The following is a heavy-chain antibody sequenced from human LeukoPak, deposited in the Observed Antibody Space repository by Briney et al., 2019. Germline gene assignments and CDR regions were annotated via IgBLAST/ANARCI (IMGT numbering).Heavy chain of an antibody. CDR1: GFTSSSYA. Sequence: GSLRLSCAASGFTSSSYAMSWVRQPPGKGLEWIGSIYYSGSTYYNPSLKSRVTISVDTSKNQFSLKLSSVTAADTAVYYCARHDSNGGKRGTFDYWGQGTLVTVSS. V-gene: IGHV4-39*01. CDR2: IYYSGST. D-gene: IGHD4-23*01. CDR3: ARHDSNGGKRGTFDY. J-gene: IGHJ4*02.